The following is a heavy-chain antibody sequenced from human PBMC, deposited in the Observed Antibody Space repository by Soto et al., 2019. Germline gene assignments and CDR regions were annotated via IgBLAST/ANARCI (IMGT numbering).Heavy chain of an antibody. V-gene: IGHV3-23*01. CDR3: AKDLNSSSWSPGNWFDP. Sequence: PGGSLRLSCAASGFTFSSYAMSWVRQAPGKGLEWVSAISGSGGSTYYADSVKGRFTISRDNSKNTPYLQMNSLRAEDTAVYYCAKDLNSSSWSPGNWFDPWGQGTLVTVSS. CDR1: GFTFSSYA. J-gene: IGHJ5*02. D-gene: IGHD6-13*01. CDR2: ISGSGGST.